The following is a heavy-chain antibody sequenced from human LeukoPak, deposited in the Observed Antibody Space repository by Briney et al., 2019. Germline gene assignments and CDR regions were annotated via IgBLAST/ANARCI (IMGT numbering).Heavy chain of an antibody. J-gene: IGHJ4*02. CDR2: IRSDGSVK. CDR3: AKDEAAAGVDFDY. D-gene: IGHD6-13*01. V-gene: IGHV3-30*02. Sequence: QTGGSLRLSCAASGFTFSGYGIHWVRQAPGKGLEWVAFIRSDGSVKYYAESVRGRFTISRDNSKNTLYLQMNSLRAEDTAVYYCAKDEAAAGVDFDYWGQGTLVTVYS. CDR1: GFTFSGYG.